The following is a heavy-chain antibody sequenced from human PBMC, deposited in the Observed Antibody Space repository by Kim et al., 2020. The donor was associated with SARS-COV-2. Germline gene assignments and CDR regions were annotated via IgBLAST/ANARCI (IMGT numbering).Heavy chain of an antibody. J-gene: IGHJ4*02. CDR2: IYYSGST. Sequence: SETLSLTCTVSGGSISSSSYYWGWIRQPPGKGLEWIGSIYYSGSTYYNPSLKSRVTISVDTSKNQFSLKLSSVTAADTAVYYCARHYYDILTHQAAHFDYWGQGTLVTVSS. V-gene: IGHV4-39*01. CDR1: GGSISSSSYY. D-gene: IGHD3-9*01. CDR3: ARHYYDILTHQAAHFDY.